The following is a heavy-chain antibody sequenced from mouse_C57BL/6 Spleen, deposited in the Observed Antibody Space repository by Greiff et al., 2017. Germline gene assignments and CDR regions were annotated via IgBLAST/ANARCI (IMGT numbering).Heavy chain of an antibody. D-gene: IGHD1-1*01. CDR2: ISSGGSYT. V-gene: IGHV5-6*01. CDR1: GFTFSSYG. Sequence: EVQRVESGGDLVKPGGSLKLSCAASGFTFSSYGMSWVRQTPDKRLEWVATISSGGSYTYYPDSVKGRFPISRDNAKNTLYLQMSSLKSEDTAMYYCARHPPSFATVVATGGYFDVWGTGTTVTVSS. J-gene: IGHJ1*03. CDR3: ARHPPSFATVVATGGYFDV.